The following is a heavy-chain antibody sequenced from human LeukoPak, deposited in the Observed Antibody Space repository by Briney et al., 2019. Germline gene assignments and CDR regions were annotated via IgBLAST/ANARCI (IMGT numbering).Heavy chain of an antibody. V-gene: IGHV4-38-2*01. CDR2: IYHSGST. Sequence: SETLSLTCAVSGYSISSGYYWGWIRQPPGKGLEWIGSIYHSGSTYYNPPLKSRVTISVDTSKNQFSLKLSSVTAADTAVYYCARWSITIFGTVVRYFDYWGQGTLVTVSS. CDR3: ARWSITIFGTVVRYFDY. D-gene: IGHD3-3*01. CDR1: GYSISSGYY. J-gene: IGHJ4*02.